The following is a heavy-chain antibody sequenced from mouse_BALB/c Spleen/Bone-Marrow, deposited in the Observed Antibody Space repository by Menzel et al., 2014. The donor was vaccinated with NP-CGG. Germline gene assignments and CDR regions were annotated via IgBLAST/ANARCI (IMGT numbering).Heavy chain of an antibody. CDR1: GYTFTSYW. Sequence: QVQLQQSGAELVRPGASVKLSCKASGYTFTSYWINWVKQRPGQGLEWIGNIYPSDSYTNYNRKFKDKATLTVDKSSSTAYMQLSSPTSEDSAVYYCTRDDGSFVYWGQGTLVTVSA. V-gene: IGHV1-69*02. D-gene: IGHD2-3*01. J-gene: IGHJ3*01. CDR3: TRDDGSFVY. CDR2: IYPSDSYT.